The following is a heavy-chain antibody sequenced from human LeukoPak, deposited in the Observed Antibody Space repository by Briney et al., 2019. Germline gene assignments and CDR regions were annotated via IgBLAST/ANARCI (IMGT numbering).Heavy chain of an antibody. CDR2: ISGSGGST. CDR1: GFTFSSYA. Sequence: PGGSLRLSCAASGFTFSSYAMSWVRQAPGKGLEWVSAISGSGGSTYYADSVKGRFTISRDNSKNTLYLQMNSLRAEDTATYYCARCYDSSAYYGRHDIWGQGTLVTVSS. J-gene: IGHJ4*02. D-gene: IGHD3-22*01. CDR3: ARCYDSSAYYGRHDI. V-gene: IGHV3-23*01.